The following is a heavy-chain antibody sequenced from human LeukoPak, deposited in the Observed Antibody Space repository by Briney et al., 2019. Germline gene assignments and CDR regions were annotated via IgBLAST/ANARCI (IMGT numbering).Heavy chain of an antibody. CDR1: GFTFSSYS. Sequence: PGGSLRLSCAASGFTFSSYSMNWVRQAPGKGLEWLAFIRYDGSNKNYADSVKGRFTISRDNSKNSLYLQMNSLRAEDTALYYCAKAAAPNTLDYWGQGTLVTVSS. V-gene: IGHV3-30*02. CDR2: IRYDGSNK. CDR3: AKAAAPNTLDY. D-gene: IGHD1/OR15-1a*01. J-gene: IGHJ4*02.